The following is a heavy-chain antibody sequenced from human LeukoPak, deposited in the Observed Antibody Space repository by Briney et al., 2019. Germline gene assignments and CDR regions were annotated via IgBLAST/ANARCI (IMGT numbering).Heavy chain of an antibody. CDR1: GYTFTGYY. V-gene: IGHV1-2*02. D-gene: IGHD3-22*01. CDR3: ARAGSSGYYYAY. Sequence: ASVKVSCKASGYTFTGYYMHWVRQAPGQGLEWMGWINPNSGGTNYAQKFQGRVTITRDTSASTAYMELSSLRSEDMAVYYCARAGSSGYYYAYWGQGTLVTVSS. CDR2: INPNSGGT. J-gene: IGHJ4*02.